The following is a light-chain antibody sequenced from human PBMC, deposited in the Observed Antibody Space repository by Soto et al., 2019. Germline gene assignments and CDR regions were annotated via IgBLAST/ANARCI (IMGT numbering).Light chain of an antibody. V-gene: IGLV1-40*01. CDR3: QSHDSSLSAYV. CDR1: SSNIGAGYD. Sequence: QSVLTQPPSVSGAPGQRVTISCTGSSSNIGAGYDVHWYLQLPGTAPKLLIYGNSNRPSGVPDRFSGSKSGTSASLAITGLQAEDEADYYCQSHDSSLSAYVFGTGTKLTVL. CDR2: GNS. J-gene: IGLJ1*01.